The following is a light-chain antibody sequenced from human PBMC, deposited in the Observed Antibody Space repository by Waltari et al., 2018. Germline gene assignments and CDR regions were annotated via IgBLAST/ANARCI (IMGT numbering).Light chain of an antibody. CDR1: QSTNGSGFH. CDR3: QSYDTTLSAVV. V-gene: IGLV1-40*01. Sequence: QSVLTQPPSVSGAPGPRVTIPCSGSQSTNGSGFHGHWYQQVPGTAPKLLLHSFSNRPSGVSDRFSGFKSGASASLVITGLQAEDEAMYYCQSYDTTLSAVVFGGGTRLTV. J-gene: IGLJ2*01. CDR2: SFS.